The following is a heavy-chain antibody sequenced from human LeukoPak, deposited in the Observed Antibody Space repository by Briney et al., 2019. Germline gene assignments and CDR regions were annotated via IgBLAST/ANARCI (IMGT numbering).Heavy chain of an antibody. D-gene: IGHD3-22*01. CDR3: AAGVTMIVVVDDAFDI. Sequence: SQTLSLTCTVSGGSISSGSYYWSWIRQPAGKGLEWIGRIYTSGSTNYNPSLKSRVTISVDTSKNQFSLKLSSVTAADTAVYYCAAGVTMIVVVDDAFDIWGQGTMVTVSS. V-gene: IGHV4-61*02. CDR1: GGSISSGSYY. J-gene: IGHJ3*02. CDR2: IYTSGST.